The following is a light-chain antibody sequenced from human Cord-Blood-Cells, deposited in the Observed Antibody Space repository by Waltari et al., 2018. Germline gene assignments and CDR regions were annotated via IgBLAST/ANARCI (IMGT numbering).Light chain of an antibody. CDR3: QQYNSYPAT. Sequence: DIQMFQSPSNLPASVGARGTITCRGSQSISSRLAWYQQKPGKAPKLLIYDDSSLESGVPSRFSGIGSGTEFTLNISSLQPDDFAAYYCQQYNSYPATVGQGTKVEIK. V-gene: IGKV1-5*01. J-gene: IGKJ1*01. CDR2: DDS. CDR1: QSISSR.